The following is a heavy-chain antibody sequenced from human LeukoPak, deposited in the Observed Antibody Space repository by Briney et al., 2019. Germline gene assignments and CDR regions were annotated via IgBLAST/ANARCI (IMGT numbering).Heavy chain of an antibody. Sequence: PGGSLRLSCAASGFTFNYAMSWVRQAPGKGLEWGSSINVGGGSTYYAGSVKGRFTMSRDNSKNTLYLQMDSLRVEDTAVYYCAKDLSSGGPNYYYYGMDVWGQGTTVT. D-gene: IGHD2-15*01. V-gene: IGHV3-23*01. CDR3: AKDLSSGGPNYYYYGMDV. J-gene: IGHJ6*02. CDR1: GFTFNYA. CDR2: INVGGGST.